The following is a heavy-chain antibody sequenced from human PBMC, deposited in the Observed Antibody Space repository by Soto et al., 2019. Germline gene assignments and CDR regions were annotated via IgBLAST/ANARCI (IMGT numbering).Heavy chain of an antibody. CDR1: GGTFSSYA. J-gene: IGHJ6*02. D-gene: IGHD3-16*01. V-gene: IGHV1-69*12. CDR3: TRHLGGNHYYYGMDV. CDR2: IIPIFGTA. Sequence: QVQLVQSGAEVKKPGSSVKVSCKASGGTFSSYAISWVRQAPGQGLEWMGGIIPIFGTADYAQKFQGRVTITADDFKSTAYIELSSLRSEDTAVYYCTRHLGGNHYYYGMDVWCQGTTVTVSS.